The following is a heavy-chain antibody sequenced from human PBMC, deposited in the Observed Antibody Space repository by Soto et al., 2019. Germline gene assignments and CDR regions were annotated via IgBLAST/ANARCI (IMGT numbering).Heavy chain of an antibody. CDR2: ISSSGTTI. Sequence: PVGSLRLSCAASGFTFNTYSMNWVRQAPGKGLEWISYISSSGTTIYYADSVKGRFAISRDNAKNSLYLQMNSLRDEDTAVYYCARADSGYAHGYYYYGMDVWGQGTTVTVSS. CDR1: GFTFNTYS. D-gene: IGHD5-12*01. V-gene: IGHV3-48*02. CDR3: ARADSGYAHGYYYYGMDV. J-gene: IGHJ6*02.